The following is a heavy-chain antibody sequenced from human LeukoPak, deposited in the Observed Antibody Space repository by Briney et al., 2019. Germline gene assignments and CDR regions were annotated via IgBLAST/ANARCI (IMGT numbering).Heavy chain of an antibody. CDR1: GYNFNRYT. J-gene: IGHJ4*02. CDR2: VSTSNGDT. CDR3: ARVSDTSMVTPGFDS. Sequence: ASVKLSCKTSGYNFNRYTITWVRQAPGQGLEWMGFVSTSNGDTNYAEKLQGIVTMTTETVTKTAYMELRRLRAGDKAMYSCARVSDTSMVTPGFDSWGQGTLVTVSS. D-gene: IGHD5-18*01. V-gene: IGHV1-18*01.